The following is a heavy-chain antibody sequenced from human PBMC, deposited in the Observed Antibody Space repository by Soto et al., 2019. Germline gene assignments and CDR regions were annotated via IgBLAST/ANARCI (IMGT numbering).Heavy chain of an antibody. CDR3: ARIPRYSFPTSDDLDS. CDR2: TTPIYPTT. Sequence: SVKVSCKASGGTFYTYTFSWVRQAPGQGLEWMGSTTPIYPTTNYAEKFQGRLTLTADGSTNTAYMELNSLTSEDTAVYYCARIPRYSFPTSDDLDSWGQGTLVTVSS. CDR1: GGTFYTYT. V-gene: IGHV1-69*13. D-gene: IGHD5-18*01. J-gene: IGHJ4*02.